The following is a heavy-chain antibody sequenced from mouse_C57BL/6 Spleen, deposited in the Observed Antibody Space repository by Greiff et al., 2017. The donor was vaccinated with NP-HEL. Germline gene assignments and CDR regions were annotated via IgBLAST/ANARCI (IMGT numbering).Heavy chain of an antibody. CDR3: ARDSYDGYSLYAMDY. J-gene: IGHJ4*01. D-gene: IGHD2-3*01. V-gene: IGHV5-16*01. CDR1: GFTFSDYY. CDR2: INYDGSST. Sequence: EVQVVESEGGLVQPGRSMKLSCTASGFTFSDYYMAWVRQVPEKGLEWVANINYDGSSTYYLDSLKSRFIISRDNAKNILYLQMSSLKSEDTATYYCARDSYDGYSLYAMDYWGQGTSVTVSS.